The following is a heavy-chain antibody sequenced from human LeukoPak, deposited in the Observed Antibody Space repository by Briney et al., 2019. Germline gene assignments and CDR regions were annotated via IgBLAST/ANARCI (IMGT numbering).Heavy chain of an antibody. CDR3: ARRASYQPFDY. Sequence: SETLSLTCAVYGGSFSGYYWSWIRQPPGKGLEWIGSIYYSGSTYYNPSLKSRVTISVDTSKNQFSLKLSSVTAADTAVYYCARRASYQPFDYWGQGTLVTVSS. CDR1: GGSFSGYY. D-gene: IGHD1-26*01. J-gene: IGHJ4*02. CDR2: IYYSGST. V-gene: IGHV4-34*01.